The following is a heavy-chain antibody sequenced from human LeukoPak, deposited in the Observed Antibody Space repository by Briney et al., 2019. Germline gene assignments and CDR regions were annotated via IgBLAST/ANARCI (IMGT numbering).Heavy chain of an antibody. CDR3: AKDVVGGFVFVVEPINSGSS. D-gene: IGHD2-2*01. CDR1: GFTVSSNY. CDR2: IYSGGST. V-gene: IGHV3-66*01. Sequence: GGSLRLSCAASGFTVSSNYMSWVRQAPGKGLEWVSVIYSGGSTYSADSVKGRFTISRDNSKNTLYLQMNSLRAEDTAVYYCAKDVVGGFVFVVEPINSGSSGGRGTLVTVSS. J-gene: IGHJ4*02.